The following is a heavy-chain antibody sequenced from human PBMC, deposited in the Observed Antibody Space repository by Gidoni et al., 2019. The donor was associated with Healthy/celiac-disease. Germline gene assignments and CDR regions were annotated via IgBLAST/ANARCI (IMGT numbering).Heavy chain of an antibody. CDR1: GYTFTGYY. CDR3: ARATGVEMATNFDY. CDR2: INPNSGGT. Sequence: QVQLVQSGAEVMKPGASVKVSCKASGYTFTGYYMHGVGQAPGQGLEWMGWINPNSGGTNYAQKLQGRVTMTRDTAISTAYMELSRLRSDDTAVYYCARATGVEMATNFDYWGQGTLVTVSS. D-gene: IGHD5-12*01. J-gene: IGHJ4*02. V-gene: IGHV1-2*02.